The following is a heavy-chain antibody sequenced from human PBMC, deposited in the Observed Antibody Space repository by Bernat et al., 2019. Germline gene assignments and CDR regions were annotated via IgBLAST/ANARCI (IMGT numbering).Heavy chain of an antibody. V-gene: IGHV1-18*04. CDR1: GYTFTSYG. CDR2: ISAYNGNT. J-gene: IGHJ6*03. CDR3: ARTPPLPYYMDV. Sequence: QVQLVQSGAEVKKPGASVKVSCQASGYTFTSYGISWVRRAPGQGLEWMGWISAYNGNTNSAQKLQGRVTMTTDTSTSRAYMELRSLRSDYAAVNYCARTPPLPYYMDVWGKGTTVTVSS.